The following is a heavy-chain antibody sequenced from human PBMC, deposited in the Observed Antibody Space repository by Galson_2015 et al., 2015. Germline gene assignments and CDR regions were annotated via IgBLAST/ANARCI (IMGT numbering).Heavy chain of an antibody. J-gene: IGHJ6*03. V-gene: IGHV3-21*01. Sequence: SLRLSCAASGFTFSSYSMNWVRQAPGKGLEWVPSISSSSSYIYYADSVKGRFTISRDNAKNSLYLQMNSLRAEDTAVYYCARDNPSPYSSSYHYYYYMDVWGKGTTVTVSS. CDR2: ISSSSSYI. CDR1: GFTFSSYS. CDR3: ARDNPSPYSSSYHYYYYMDV. D-gene: IGHD6-6*01.